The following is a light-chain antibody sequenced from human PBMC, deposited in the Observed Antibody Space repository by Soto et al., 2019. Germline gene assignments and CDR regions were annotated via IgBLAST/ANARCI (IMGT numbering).Light chain of an antibody. CDR1: SSNIGSNS. V-gene: IGLV1-44*01. J-gene: IGLJ3*02. CDR3: AEWDDSLDGGV. CDR2: RNN. Sequence: QSVLTQPPSASGTPGQRVTISCSGSSSNIGSNSVNWYRQLPGTAPKLLIYRNNQRPSGVPDRFSGSKSGTSASLAISGLQSEDEADYYCAEWDDSLDGGVFGGGIKLTVL.